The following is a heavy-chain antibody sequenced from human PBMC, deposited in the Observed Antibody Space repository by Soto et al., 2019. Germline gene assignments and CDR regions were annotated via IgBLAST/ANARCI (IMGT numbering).Heavy chain of an antibody. D-gene: IGHD6-6*01. J-gene: IGHJ4*02. CDR1: GFTFSSYA. Sequence: EVQLLESGGGLVQPGGSLRLSCTASGFTFSSYAMSWVRQAPGKGLEWVSAISGSGGNTYYADSVKGRFTISRDNAKNTLYLQTNSLRAEDTAVYYCAKSITARPFDYWGQGALVTGSS. V-gene: IGHV3-23*01. CDR3: AKSITARPFDY. CDR2: ISGSGGNT.